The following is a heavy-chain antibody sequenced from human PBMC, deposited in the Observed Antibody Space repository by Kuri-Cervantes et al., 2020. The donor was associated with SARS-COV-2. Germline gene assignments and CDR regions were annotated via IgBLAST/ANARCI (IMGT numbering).Heavy chain of an antibody. D-gene: IGHD6-13*01. CDR1: GYSISSGYY. Sequence: SETLSLTCTVSGYSISSGYYWGWIRQPPGKGLEWIGSIYHSGSTYYNPSFKSRVTISVDTSKNQFSLKLSSVTAADTAVYYCASEGRTAAGTWSYYYYYYMDVWGKGTTVTVSS. CDR3: ASEGRTAAGTWSYYYYYYMDV. CDR2: IYHSGST. J-gene: IGHJ6*03. V-gene: IGHV4-38-2*02.